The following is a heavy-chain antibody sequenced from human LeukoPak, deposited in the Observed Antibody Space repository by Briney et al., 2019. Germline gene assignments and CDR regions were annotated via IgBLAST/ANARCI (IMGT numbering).Heavy chain of an antibody. D-gene: IGHD3-3*01. V-gene: IGHV1-18*01. CDR1: GYTFTSYG. CDR3: ARVGLRFLEWLSYNYGMDV. Sequence: ASVKVSCKASGYTFTSYGISWVRQAPGQGLEWMGWISAYNGNTNYAQKLQGRVTMTTDTSTSTAYMELRSLRSDDTAVYYCARVGLRFLEWLSYNYGMDVWGQGTTVTVSS. J-gene: IGHJ6*02. CDR2: ISAYNGNT.